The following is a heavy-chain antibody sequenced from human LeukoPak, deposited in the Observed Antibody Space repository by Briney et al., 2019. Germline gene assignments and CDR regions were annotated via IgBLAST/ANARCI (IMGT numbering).Heavy chain of an antibody. J-gene: IGHJ4*02. V-gene: IGHV3-23*01. CDR1: GLTFNNYA. Sequence: GGSLRLSCVAPGLTFNNYAMSWVRQGPGMGLERVSSISGAGGSTYYADSVKGRFTISRDNSKKTLYLEMSSLRAEDAAVYYCAINYSLDYWGQGTLVTVSS. D-gene: IGHD2-21*01. CDR2: ISGAGGST. CDR3: AINYSLDY.